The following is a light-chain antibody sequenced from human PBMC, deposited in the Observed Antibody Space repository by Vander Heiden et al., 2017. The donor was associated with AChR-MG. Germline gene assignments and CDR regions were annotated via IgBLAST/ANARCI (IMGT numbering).Light chain of an antibody. Sequence: IQLTHSPSSLSASVGDRVTITIQASQDIRNYLNWYQQKPGKAPKRLLYDSSSLQSGVASRFSGSGSGTDFTFTISSLQPEDPATYYSQHEGNLPITFGHGTKLDIK. CDR3: QHEGNLPIT. CDR2: DSS. J-gene: IGKJ3*01. V-gene: IGKV1-33*01. CDR1: QDIRNY.